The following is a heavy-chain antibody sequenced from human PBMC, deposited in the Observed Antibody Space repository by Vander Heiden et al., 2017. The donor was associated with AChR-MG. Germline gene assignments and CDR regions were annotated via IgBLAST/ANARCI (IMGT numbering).Heavy chain of an antibody. J-gene: IGHJ6*02. Sequence: QVQLVQSGAEVKKPGASVKVSCKASGYTFTSYDINWVRQATGQGLEWMGWMNPNGGNTGYAQKFQGRVTMTRNTSISTAYMELSSLRSEDTAVYYCARGLGGEAAAGIFFTYYYYGMDVWGQGTTVTVSS. D-gene: IGHD6-13*01. CDR1: GYTFTSYD. CDR2: MNPNGGNT. V-gene: IGHV1-8*01. CDR3: ARGLGGEAAAGIFFTYYYYGMDV.